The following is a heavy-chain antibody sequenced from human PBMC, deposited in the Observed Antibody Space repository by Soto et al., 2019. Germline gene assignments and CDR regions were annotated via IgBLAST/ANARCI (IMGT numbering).Heavy chain of an antibody. D-gene: IGHD3-22*01. Sequence: QVQLQESGPGLVKPSETLSLTCTVSGGSVSSGSYYWTWIRQPPGKGLEWIGYIYYSGSTNYNPSFKSRVTISVDTSRNQFSLKLSSVTAADTAVYYCARAEHYYGNSGYLDYWGQGTLVTVSS. V-gene: IGHV4-61*01. CDR2: IYYSGST. CDR3: ARAEHYYGNSGYLDY. CDR1: GGSVSSGSYY. J-gene: IGHJ4*02.